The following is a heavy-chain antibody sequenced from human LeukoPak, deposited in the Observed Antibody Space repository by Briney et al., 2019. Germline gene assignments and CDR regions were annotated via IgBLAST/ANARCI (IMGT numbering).Heavy chain of an antibody. D-gene: IGHD5-12*01. CDR1: GGSISSHY. J-gene: IGHJ3*01. CDR3: ARDRTGYSGYEGDPFDV. CDR2: IYVSGST. V-gene: IGHV4-4*07. Sequence: PSETLSLTCTVSGGSISSHYWSWIRQPAGKGPEWIGRIYVSGSTNYNPSLKSRVTMSIDMSKTQFSLNLTSVTAADTAVYYCARDRTGYSGYEGDPFDVWGQGTLVTVSP.